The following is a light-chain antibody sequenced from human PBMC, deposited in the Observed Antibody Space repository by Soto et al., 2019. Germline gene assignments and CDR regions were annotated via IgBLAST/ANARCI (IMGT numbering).Light chain of an antibody. V-gene: IGKV3-11*01. CDR2: DAS. CDR1: QSVSSY. CDR3: QHFGDSPIT. J-gene: IGKJ5*01. Sequence: EIVLTQSPGTLSLSPGERATLSCRASQSVSSYLAWYQQKPGQPPRLLIYDASKRATGIPARFSGTGSGTDFTLTISRLEPEDFAVYYCQHFGDSPITFGQGTRLEIK.